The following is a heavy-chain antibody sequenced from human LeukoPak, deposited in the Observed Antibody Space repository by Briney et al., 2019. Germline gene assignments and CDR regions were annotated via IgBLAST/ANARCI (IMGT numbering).Heavy chain of an antibody. CDR1: GYTLTELS. J-gene: IGHJ5*02. V-gene: IGHV1-24*01. CDR2: FDPEDGET. Sequence: ASVKVSCKVSGYTLTELSMHWVRQAPGKGLEWMGGFDPEDGETIYAQKFQGRVTMTEDTSTDTAYMELSSLRSEDTAVYYCAMTSIAAAGTRWFDPWGQGTLVTVSS. CDR3: AMTSIAAAGTRWFDP. D-gene: IGHD6-13*01.